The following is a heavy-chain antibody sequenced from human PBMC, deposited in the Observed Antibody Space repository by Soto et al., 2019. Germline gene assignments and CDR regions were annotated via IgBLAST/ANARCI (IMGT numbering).Heavy chain of an antibody. CDR2: MNPNSGNT. D-gene: IGHD3-9*01. CDR1: GYTFTSYD. CDR3: ARLLLYYDILTGDYYYYMDV. J-gene: IGHJ6*03. V-gene: IGHV1-8*01. Sequence: ASVKVSCKASGYTFTSYDINWVRQATGQGLEWMGWMNPNSGNTGYAQKFQGRVTMTRNTSISTAYMELSSLRSEDTAVYYCARLLLYYDILTGDYYYYMDVWGKGTTVTVSS.